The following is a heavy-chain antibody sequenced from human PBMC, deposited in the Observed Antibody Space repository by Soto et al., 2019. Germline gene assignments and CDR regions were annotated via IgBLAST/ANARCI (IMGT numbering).Heavy chain of an antibody. CDR3: VKDSIPQTFGELGRFDW. CDR2: ISFDGNSK. Sequence: QVQLVESGGGAVQPGGTFLRLSCAASGFPFSRYAMHWVRQVPGKGLEWVAVISFDGNSKDYAESVKGRYIISRDNSKNTLYLQINNVRREDTAMYYCVKDSIPQTFGELGRFDWWGQGTLVTVSS. CDR1: GFPFSRYA. J-gene: IGHJ4*02. D-gene: IGHD3-10*01. V-gene: IGHV3-30*04.